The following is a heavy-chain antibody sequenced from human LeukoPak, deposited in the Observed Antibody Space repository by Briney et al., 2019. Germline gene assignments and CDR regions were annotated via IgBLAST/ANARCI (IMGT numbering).Heavy chain of an antibody. V-gene: IGHV1-69*04. CDR3: ARADGYNLDY. D-gene: IGHD5-24*01. Sequence: GASVTVSWKASGGTFSSYAISWVRQAPGQGLEWKGRIIPIFGIANYAQKFQGRVTITADKSTSTAYMELSSLRSEDTAVYYCARADGYNLDYWGQGTLVTVSS. CDR1: GGTFSSYA. CDR2: IIPIFGIA. J-gene: IGHJ4*02.